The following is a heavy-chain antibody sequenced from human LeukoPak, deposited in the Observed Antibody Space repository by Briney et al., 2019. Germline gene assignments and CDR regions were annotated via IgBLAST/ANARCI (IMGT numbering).Heavy chain of an antibody. Sequence: PSETLSLTCTVSDGSISSGSYYWSWIRQPAGKGLEWISRIYTSGITNYNPSLKSRVTISVDTSKNQFSLKLSSVTAADTAVYYCARGNYYGSGSYYNPSYNWFDPWGQGTLVTVSS. V-gene: IGHV4-61*02. CDR3: ARGNYYGSGSYYNPSYNWFDP. CDR2: IYTSGIT. D-gene: IGHD3-10*01. J-gene: IGHJ5*02. CDR1: DGSISSGSYY.